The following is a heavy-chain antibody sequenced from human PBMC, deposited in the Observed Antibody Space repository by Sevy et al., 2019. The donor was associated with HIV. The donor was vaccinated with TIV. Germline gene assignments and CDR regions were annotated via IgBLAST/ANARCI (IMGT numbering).Heavy chain of an antibody. CDR2: IYYSGRT. CDR1: GDSISGYY. D-gene: IGHD2-21*02. CDR3: ARGLQDCNYAMDV. Sequence: SETLSLTCTVSGDSISGYYWSWIRQPPGKGLEWIGYIYYSGRTNYNSSFKSRVAISVDTSKNQFSLKLRSVTAADTAVYYCARGLQDCNYAMDVWGQGTTVTVS. V-gene: IGHV4-59*01. J-gene: IGHJ6*02.